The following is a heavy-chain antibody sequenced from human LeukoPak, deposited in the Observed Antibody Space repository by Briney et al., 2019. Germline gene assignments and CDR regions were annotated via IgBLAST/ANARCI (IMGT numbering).Heavy chain of an antibody. Sequence: PSETLSLNCTVSGGSITSGDYFWTWIRQPPGKGLVWIGYSYYSGSTYYNPTLKRRVTISVDTSKNQFSLKLSSVTAADTAVYYCAREYVGYYFDYSGQGTLVTVSS. CDR3: AREYVGYYFDY. CDR2: SYYSGST. V-gene: IGHV4-30-4*08. J-gene: IGHJ4*02. D-gene: IGHD3-22*01. CDR1: GGSITSGDYF.